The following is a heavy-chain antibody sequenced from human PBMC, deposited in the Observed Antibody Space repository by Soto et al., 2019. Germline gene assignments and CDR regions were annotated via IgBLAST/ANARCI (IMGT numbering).Heavy chain of an antibody. V-gene: IGHV4-34*01. D-gene: IGHD3-3*01. Sequence: SETLSLTCAVYGGSFSGYYWSWIRQPPGKGLEWIGEINHSGSTNYNPSLKSRVTISVDTSKNQFSLKLSSVTVADTAVYYCAGGVVGITYYFDYWGQGTLVTVSS. J-gene: IGHJ4*02. CDR3: AGGVVGITYYFDY. CDR2: INHSGST. CDR1: GGSFSGYY.